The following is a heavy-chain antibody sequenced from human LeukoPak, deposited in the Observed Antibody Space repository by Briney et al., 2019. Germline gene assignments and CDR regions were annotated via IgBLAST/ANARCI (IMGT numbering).Heavy chain of an antibody. V-gene: IGHV3-53*01. CDR1: GFTVSSNY. J-gene: IGHJ4*02. Sequence: GGSLRLSCAASGFTVSSNYMSWVRQAPGKGLEWVSVIYSGGSTYYADSVKGRFTISRDNSKDTLYLQMNSLRAEDTAVYYCAKFKGLEVGTWYFDYWGQGILVTVSS. CDR2: IYSGGST. D-gene: IGHD1-26*01. CDR3: AKFKGLEVGTWYFDY.